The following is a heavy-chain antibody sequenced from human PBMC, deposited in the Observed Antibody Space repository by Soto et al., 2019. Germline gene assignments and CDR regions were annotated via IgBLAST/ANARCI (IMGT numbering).Heavy chain of an antibody. CDR3: AKNWNWGSLVH. V-gene: IGHV4-59*08. Sequence: QVHLQESGPGLVKPSETLSLTCTVSGDSISTDYWSWIRQSPGKGLEWIGFIYYGGSTNYNPSLKSRVTLYGATPKNQFSLKLSSVTAADTAVYYCAKNWNWGSLVHWGQGTLVTVSS. CDR2: IYYGGST. J-gene: IGHJ4*02. D-gene: IGHD7-27*01. CDR1: GDSISTDY.